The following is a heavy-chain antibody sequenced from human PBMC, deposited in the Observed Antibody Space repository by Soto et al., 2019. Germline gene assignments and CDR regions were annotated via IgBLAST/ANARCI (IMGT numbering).Heavy chain of an antibody. CDR2: IYWNDDK. V-gene: IGHV2-5*01. CDR1: GFPLSTSGVG. Sequence: ASGPTLVNPTQTLTLTCTFSGFPLSTSGVGVGWIRQPPGKALEWLALIYWNDDKRYSPSLKGRLNITKDTSKNQVVLTMTNMDXXETATYYSSHIHAYYDILTGTSYYFDYWGQGTLVTVYS. CDR3: SHIHAYYDILTGTSYYFDY. J-gene: IGHJ4*02. D-gene: IGHD3-9*01.